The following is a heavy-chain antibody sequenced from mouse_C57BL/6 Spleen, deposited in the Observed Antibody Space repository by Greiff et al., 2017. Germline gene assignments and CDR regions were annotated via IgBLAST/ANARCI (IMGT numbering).Heavy chain of an antibody. Sequence: EVQVVESGGGLVKPGGSLKLSCAASGFTFSDYGMHWVRQAPEKGLEWVAYISSGSSTIYYADTVKGRFTISRDNAKNTLFLQMTSLRSEDTAMYYCASPPIYYCGREFAYWGQGTLVTVSA. V-gene: IGHV5-17*01. CDR1: GFTFSDYG. D-gene: IGHD1-1*01. CDR2: ISSGSSTI. J-gene: IGHJ3*01. CDR3: ASPPIYYCGREFAY.